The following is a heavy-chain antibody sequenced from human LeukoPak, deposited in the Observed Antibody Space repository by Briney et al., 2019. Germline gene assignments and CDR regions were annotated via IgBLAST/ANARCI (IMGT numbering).Heavy chain of an antibody. J-gene: IGHJ4*02. CDR3: ARINVGATIDY. V-gene: IGHV4-31*03. Sequence: PSQTLSLTCTVSGGSITSGAYYWSWVRQHPGKGLEWIGYIYYSGGTYYSPSLKSRVSLSVDTAKNQFSLKLNSVTAADTAVYYCARINVGATIDYGGRGTLVTVSS. CDR1: GGSITSGAYY. D-gene: IGHD1-26*01. CDR2: IYYSGGT.